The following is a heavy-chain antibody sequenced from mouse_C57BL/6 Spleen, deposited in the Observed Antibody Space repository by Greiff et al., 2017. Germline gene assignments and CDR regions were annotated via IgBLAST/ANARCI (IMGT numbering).Heavy chain of an antibody. J-gene: IGHJ3*01. CDR3: ARVGVTAWFAY. CDR2: IDPSDSYT. V-gene: IGHV1-50*01. CDR1: GYTFTSYW. Sequence: VQLQQPGAELVKPGASVKLSCKASGYTFTSYWMQWVNQRPGQGLEWIGEIDPSDSYTNYNQKFKGKATLTVDTSSSTAYMQLSSLTSEDSAVYYCARVGVTAWFAYWGQGTLVTVSA. D-gene: IGHD2-2*01.